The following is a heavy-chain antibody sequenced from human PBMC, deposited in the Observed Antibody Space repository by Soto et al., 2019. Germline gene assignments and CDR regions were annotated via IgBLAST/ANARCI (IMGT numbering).Heavy chain of an antibody. CDR2: ISGYNGRT. V-gene: IGHV1-18*01. CDR3: XXXXXXXHDRAGLD. Sequence: QVQLVQSGPEVKKPGASVKVSCKTSGYTFRNFGVSWVRQAPGQRLEWLGWISGYNGRTYYAEKFQGTLTLTTDTXXXXXXXXXXXXXXXXXXXXXXXXXXXXXHDRAGLDWGQGTLVTVS. J-gene: IGHJ4*02. CDR1: GYTFRNFG.